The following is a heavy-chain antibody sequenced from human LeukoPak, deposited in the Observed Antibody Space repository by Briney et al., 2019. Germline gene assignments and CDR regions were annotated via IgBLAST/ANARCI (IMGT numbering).Heavy chain of an antibody. V-gene: IGHV3-30*18. CDR1: GFTFSSYG. J-gene: IGHJ4*02. Sequence: GGSLRLSCAASGFTFSSYGMHWVRQAPGKGLEWVAVISYDGSNKYYADSVKGRFTISRDNSKNTLYLQMNSLRAEDTAVYYCAKSVGNKIVVVPAAITVLDYWGQGTLVTVSS. CDR2: ISYDGSNK. CDR3: AKSVGNKIVVVPAAITVLDY. D-gene: IGHD2-2*02.